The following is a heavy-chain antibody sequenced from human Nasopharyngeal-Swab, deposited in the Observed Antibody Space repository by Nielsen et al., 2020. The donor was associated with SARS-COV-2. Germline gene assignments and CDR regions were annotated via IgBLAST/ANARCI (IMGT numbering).Heavy chain of an antibody. CDR2: IKQDGSEK. Sequence: GESLKISCAASGFTFSSYWMSWVRQAPGKGLEWVANIKQDGSEKYYVDSVKGRFTISRDNSKNTLYLQMNSLRAEDTAVYYCAKEIVVLEYYYYMDVWGKGTTVTVSS. D-gene: IGHD3-22*01. J-gene: IGHJ6*03. V-gene: IGHV3-7*05. CDR3: AKEIVVLEYYYYMDV. CDR1: GFTFSSYW.